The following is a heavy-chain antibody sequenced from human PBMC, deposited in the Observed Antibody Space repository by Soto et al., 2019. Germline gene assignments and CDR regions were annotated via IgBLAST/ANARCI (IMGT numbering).Heavy chain of an antibody. CDR1: GDSITSNSYF. Sequence: TLSLTCTVSGDSITSNSYFWAWIRQPPGKGLDWIGSIYYSGTTYYNPSLKSRVTISVDRSKNQFSLKLSSVTAADTAVYYCARHFSVDYFDYWGQGALVTVSS. V-gene: IGHV4-39*01. J-gene: IGHJ4*02. CDR3: ARHFSVDYFDY. CDR2: IYYSGTT.